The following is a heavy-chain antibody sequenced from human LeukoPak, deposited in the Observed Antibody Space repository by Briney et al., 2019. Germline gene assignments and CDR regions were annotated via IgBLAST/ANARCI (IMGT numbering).Heavy chain of an antibody. CDR2: ISWNSGTI. J-gene: IGHJ6*03. CDR1: GFNFDEYA. V-gene: IGHV3-9*03. Sequence: PGGSLRLSCAASGFNFDEYAMHWVRQAPGKGLEWVSGISWNSGTIRYADSVKGRFTISRDNAKNSLYLEMNSLRAEDMGLYYCAKGQKYYYYYYMDVWGRGRSLSVSS. CDR3: AKGQKYYYYYYMDV.